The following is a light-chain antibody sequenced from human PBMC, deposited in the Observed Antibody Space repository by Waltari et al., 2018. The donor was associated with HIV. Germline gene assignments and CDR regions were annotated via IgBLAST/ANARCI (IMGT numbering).Light chain of an antibody. CDR3: AAWDDSLSGLYVV. CDR2: RNN. Sequence: QSVLTQPPSASGTPGQRVTISCSGSSSNIGSNYVYWYQQLPGTAPKLLIYRNNQRPSGVPDRVSGSKSGTSASLAISGLRSEDEADYYCAAWDDSLSGLYVVFGGGTKLTVL. J-gene: IGLJ2*01. CDR1: SSNIGSNY. V-gene: IGLV1-47*01.